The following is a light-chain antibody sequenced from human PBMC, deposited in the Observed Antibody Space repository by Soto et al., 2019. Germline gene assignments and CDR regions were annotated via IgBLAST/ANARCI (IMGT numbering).Light chain of an antibody. CDR2: GAS. CDR1: KSVSSN. J-gene: IGKJ2*01. CDR3: QQYNNWPPKQYT. V-gene: IGKV3-15*01. Sequence: EIVMTQSPATLSVSPGERATLSCRASKSVSSNLAWYQHKPGQAPRLLIYGASTRATGIPARFSASGSGTEFSLTISSLQSEDFAVYHCQQYNNWPPKQYTFGQGTKLEIK.